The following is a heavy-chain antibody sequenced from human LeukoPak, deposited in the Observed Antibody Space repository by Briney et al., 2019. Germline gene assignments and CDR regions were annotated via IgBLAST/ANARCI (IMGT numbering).Heavy chain of an antibody. D-gene: IGHD3-10*01. CDR3: ARAPMVWGLQHTNWLDP. J-gene: IGHJ5*02. Sequence: PSETLSLTCAVSGGSISSSNWWSWVRQPPGKGLEWIGEIYHSGSTNYNPSLKSRVTISVDKSKNQFSLKLSSVTAADTAVYYCARAPMVWGLQHTNWLDPWGQGTLVIVSP. CDR1: GGSISSSNW. V-gene: IGHV4-4*02. CDR2: IYHSGST.